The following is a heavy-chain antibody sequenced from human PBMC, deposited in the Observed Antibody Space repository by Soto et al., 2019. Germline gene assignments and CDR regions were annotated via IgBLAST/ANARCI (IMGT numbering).Heavy chain of an antibody. J-gene: IGHJ6*02. Sequence: ETLSLTCAVYGGSFSGYYWSWIRQPPGKGLEWIGEINHSGSTNYNPSLKSRVTISVDTSKNQFSLKLSSVTAADTAVYYCARGDPGIAAAGISYGMDVWGQGTTVTVSS. V-gene: IGHV4-34*01. CDR3: ARGDPGIAAAGISYGMDV. D-gene: IGHD6-13*01. CDR2: INHSGST. CDR1: GGSFSGYY.